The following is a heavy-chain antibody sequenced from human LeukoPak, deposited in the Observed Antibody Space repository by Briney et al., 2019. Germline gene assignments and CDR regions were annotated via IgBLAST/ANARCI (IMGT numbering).Heavy chain of an antibody. J-gene: IGHJ4*02. CDR2: IYYSGST. D-gene: IGHD2-15*01. V-gene: IGHV4-59*01. Sequence: SETLSLTCTVSGGSISSYYWSWIRQPPGKGLEWIGYIYYSGSTNYNPSLKSRVTISVDTSKNQFSLKLSSVTAADTAVYYCARSVAATTFDYWGQGTLVTVSS. CDR3: ARSVAATTFDY. CDR1: GGSISSYY.